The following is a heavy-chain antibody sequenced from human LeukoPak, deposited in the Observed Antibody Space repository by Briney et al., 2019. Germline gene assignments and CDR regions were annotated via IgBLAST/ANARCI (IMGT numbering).Heavy chain of an antibody. J-gene: IGHJ4*02. CDR1: GFTFSSYG. CDR2: IRYDGSNK. Sequence: GSLRLSCAASGFTFSSYGMHWVRQAPGKGLEWVAFIRYDGSNKYYAASVKGRFTISRDSSKNTLVLQMNTLRVEDTALYYCAKLHGDFLPAHYWGQGTLVTVSS. CDR3: AKLHGDFLPAHY. D-gene: IGHD4-17*01. V-gene: IGHV3-30*02.